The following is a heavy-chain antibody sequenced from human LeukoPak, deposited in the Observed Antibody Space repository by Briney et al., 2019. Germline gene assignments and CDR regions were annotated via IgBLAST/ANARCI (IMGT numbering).Heavy chain of an antibody. J-gene: IGHJ4*02. D-gene: IGHD1-26*01. V-gene: IGHV3-23*01. CDR3: AKDGWVYVGATSD. CDR1: GFTFSSYA. Sequence: GGSLRLSCAASGFTFSSYAMSWVRQAPGKGLEWVSAISGSGGSTYYADSVKGRFTTSRDNSKNTLYLQMNSLRAEDTAVYYCAKDGWVYVGATSDWGQGTLVTVSS. CDR2: ISGSGGST.